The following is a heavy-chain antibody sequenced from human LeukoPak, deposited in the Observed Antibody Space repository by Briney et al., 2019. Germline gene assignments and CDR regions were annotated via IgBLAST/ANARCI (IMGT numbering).Heavy chain of an antibody. Sequence: PSETLSLTCTVSGDSIGNVYWSWIRPPPGKGREWVGYIYYIGSTNYNPSLKSRVTISVDTSKNQFSLKLSSVSAADTAVYYCARGVVITFGGAADYWGQGTLVTVSS. CDR2: IYYIGST. CDR1: GDSIGNVY. V-gene: IGHV4-59*01. D-gene: IGHD3-16*01. J-gene: IGHJ4*02. CDR3: ARGVVITFGGAADY.